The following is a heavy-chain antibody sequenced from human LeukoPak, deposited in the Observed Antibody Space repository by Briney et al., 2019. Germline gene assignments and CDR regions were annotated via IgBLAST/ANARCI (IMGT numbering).Heavy chain of an antibody. CDR1: GYSFTSYW. D-gene: IGHD3-9*01. J-gene: IGHJ4*02. V-gene: IGHV5-51*01. CDR2: IYPGDSDT. Sequence: GESLKISCKGSGYSFTSYWIGWVRQMPGKGLEWMGIIYPGDSDTRYSPSFQGQVTISADKSISTAYLQWSSLKASDTAMYYCARHRELRYFDWLRDIGIDYWGQGTLVTVSS. CDR3: ARHRELRYFDWLRDIGIDY.